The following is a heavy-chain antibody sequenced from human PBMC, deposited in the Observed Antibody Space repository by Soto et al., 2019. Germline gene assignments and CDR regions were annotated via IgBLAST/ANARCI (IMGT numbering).Heavy chain of an antibody. CDR2: FSGSDGNT. V-gene: IGHV3-23*01. D-gene: IGHD3-22*01. J-gene: IGHJ3*01. Sequence: EVQLLESGGDLVQPGGSLRLSCVASGFTFSSYAMSWVRQAPGKGLEWVSAFSGSDGNTYYADSVKGRFTISRDNSKNTLYLQMNSLRAEDTAVYYCAKGGYAYHISDSDAFDVWGQGTMVTVSS. CDR3: AKGGYAYHISDSDAFDV. CDR1: GFTFSSYA.